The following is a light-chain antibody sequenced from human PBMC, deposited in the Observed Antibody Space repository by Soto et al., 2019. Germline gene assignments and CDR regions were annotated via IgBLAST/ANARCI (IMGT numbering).Light chain of an antibody. J-gene: IGKJ2*01. V-gene: IGKV2-24*01. CDR2: KVS. Sequence: DVVLTQTPLSSPVTLGQPASISCRSSQSLEHSDGNTYLSWLHQRPGEPPRLLIYKVSHRFSGVTDRFSGSGAGTHFTLKISRVEAEDVGIYYCMQATQYRPYTFGQGTKLELK. CDR1: QSLEHSDGNTY. CDR3: MQATQYRPYT.